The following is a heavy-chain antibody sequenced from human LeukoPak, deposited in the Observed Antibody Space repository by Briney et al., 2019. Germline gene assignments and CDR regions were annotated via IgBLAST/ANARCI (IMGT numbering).Heavy chain of an antibody. CDR3: ARGLNTSPGVDY. Sequence: GGSLRLSCAASGFTFSTYWMHWVRQAPGKGLVWVSRIKSDGGTNYADSVKGRFTISRDNAKKTVSLQMNSLRPEDTAVYYCARGLNTSPGVDYWGQGTLVTVSS. CDR1: GFTFSTYW. D-gene: IGHD3-16*01. CDR2: IKSDGGT. V-gene: IGHV3-74*01. J-gene: IGHJ4*02.